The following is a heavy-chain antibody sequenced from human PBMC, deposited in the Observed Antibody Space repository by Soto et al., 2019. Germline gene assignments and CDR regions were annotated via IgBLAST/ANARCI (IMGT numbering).Heavy chain of an antibody. J-gene: IGHJ3*02. CDR3: TTDKVGCSSTSCYDAFDI. CDR2: IKSKTDGGTT. CDR1: GFTFSNAW. D-gene: IGHD2-2*01. Sequence: GGSLRLSCAASGFTFSNAWMSWVRQAPGKGLEWVGRIKSKTDGGTTDYAAPVKGRFTISRDDSKNTLYLQMNSLKTEDTAVYYCTTDKVGCSSTSCYDAFDIWGQGTMVTVSS. V-gene: IGHV3-15*01.